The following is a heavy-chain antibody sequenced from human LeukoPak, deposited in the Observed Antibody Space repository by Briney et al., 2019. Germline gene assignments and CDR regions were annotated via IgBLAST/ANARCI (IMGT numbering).Heavy chain of an antibody. Sequence: GGSLRLSCAASGFTFSSYSMNWVRQAPGKGLEWVSYISSSRSSMYYADSVKGRFTISRDNAKNSLYLQMNSLRVEDTAIYYCAREYSSSSGKAFDIWGQGTMVAVSS. CDR2: ISSSRSSM. CDR3: AREYSSSSGKAFDI. CDR1: GFTFSSYS. J-gene: IGHJ3*02. D-gene: IGHD6-6*01. V-gene: IGHV3-48*04.